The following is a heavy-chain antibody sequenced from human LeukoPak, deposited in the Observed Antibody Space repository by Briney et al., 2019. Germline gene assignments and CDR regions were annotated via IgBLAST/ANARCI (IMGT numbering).Heavy chain of an antibody. D-gene: IGHD1-14*01. CDR1: GGSISSGSYY. Sequence: SETLSLTCTVSGGSISSGSYYWSWIRQPAGKGLEWIGRIYTSGSTNYNPSLKSRVTISVDTSKNQFFLKLSSVTAADTAVYYCAREDHDQVYYFDYWGQGTLVTVAS. V-gene: IGHV4-61*02. CDR3: AREDHDQVYYFDY. J-gene: IGHJ4*02. CDR2: IYTSGST.